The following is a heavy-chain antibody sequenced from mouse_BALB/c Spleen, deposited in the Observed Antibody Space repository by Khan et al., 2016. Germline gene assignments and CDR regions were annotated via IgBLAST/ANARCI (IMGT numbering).Heavy chain of an antibody. CDR2: IRNKDNGYTT. V-gene: IGHV7-3*02. J-gene: IGHJ1*01. D-gene: IGHD1-1*01. CDR1: GFTFTYYN. Sequence: EVELVESGGGLVQPRGSLRLSGATFGFTFTYYNMSWVRQPPVKALEGLGFIRNKDNGYTTEYSASVKGRVTIFRDNYQRILYLQMNTLRAEDSPTYYYARDYTVVANWYFDVRGAGTTVTVSS. CDR3: ARDYTVVANWYFDV.